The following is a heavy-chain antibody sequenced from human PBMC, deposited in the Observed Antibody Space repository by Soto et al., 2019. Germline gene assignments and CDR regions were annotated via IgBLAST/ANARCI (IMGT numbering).Heavy chain of an antibody. CDR3: ARPLAPAVAGTHDAFDI. CDR2: IYPGDSDT. CDR1: GYSFTSYW. D-gene: IGHD6-19*01. J-gene: IGHJ3*02. Sequence: GESLQISCTGSGYSFTSYWIGWVRQIPGKGLEWMGIIYPGDSDTRYSPSFQGQVTISADKSISTAYLQWSSLKASDTAMYYCARPLAPAVAGTHDAFDIWGQGTMVTVSS. V-gene: IGHV5-51*01.